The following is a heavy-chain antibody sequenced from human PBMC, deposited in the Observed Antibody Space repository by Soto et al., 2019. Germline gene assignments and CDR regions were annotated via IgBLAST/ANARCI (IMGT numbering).Heavy chain of an antibody. V-gene: IGHV4-31*03. J-gene: IGHJ3*02. D-gene: IGHD6-13*01. CDR2: IYYSGTT. CDR1: GGSSSSGGYY. CDR3: AKGYSSSWPNAFDI. Sequence: QVQLQESGPGLVKPSQTLSLTCTVSGGSSSSGGYYWSWIRQHPGKGLEWIGYIYYSGTTYYNASLKSRITISVDTSKNQFSLKLSSVTAADTAVYFCAKGYSSSWPNAFDIWGQGTMVTVSS.